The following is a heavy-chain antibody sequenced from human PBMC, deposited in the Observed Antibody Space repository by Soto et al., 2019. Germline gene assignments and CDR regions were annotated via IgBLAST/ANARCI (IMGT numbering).Heavy chain of an antibody. J-gene: IGHJ4*02. Sequence: QVQLVESGGGVVQPGRSLRLSCAGSGFTFSDYAMHWARQAPGRGPEWLALISFNGINTYYADSVKGRFTISRDNSKNTLFLQMNTLRAEDTAVYYCARDVSGFEYFDFWGQGTLVTVSS. CDR2: ISFNGINT. V-gene: IGHV3-30-3*01. D-gene: IGHD3-9*01. CDR1: GFTFSDYA. CDR3: ARDVSGFEYFDF.